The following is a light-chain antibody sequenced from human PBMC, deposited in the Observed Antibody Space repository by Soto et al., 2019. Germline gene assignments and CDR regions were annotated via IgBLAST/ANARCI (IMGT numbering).Light chain of an antibody. CDR1: QSVSRY. V-gene: IGKV3-20*01. J-gene: IGKJ1*01. CDR3: QQYGSSPWT. Sequence: IVLTQAPGTLSLSPGERATLSCRASQSVSRYLTWYQQKPGQGPRLLIYGASTRATGIPARFSGSGSGTEFTLTISSLQPDDFATYYCQQYGSSPWTFGQGTKVDIK. CDR2: GAS.